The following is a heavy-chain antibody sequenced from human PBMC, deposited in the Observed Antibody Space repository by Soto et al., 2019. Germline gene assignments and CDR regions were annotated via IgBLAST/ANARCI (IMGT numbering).Heavy chain of an antibody. CDR2: INSDGSSI. J-gene: IGHJ4*02. Sequence: EVQLVESGGGLVQPGGSLRLSCAASGFTFSSYWMHWVRQAPGKGLVWVSRINSDGSSISYADSVKGRFTISRDNAKNTLYLQMNSLRVEDTAVYYCARETVYSSGWRQDYWGQGTLVAVSS. CDR3: ARETVYSSGWRQDY. D-gene: IGHD6-19*01. CDR1: GFTFSSYW. V-gene: IGHV3-74*01.